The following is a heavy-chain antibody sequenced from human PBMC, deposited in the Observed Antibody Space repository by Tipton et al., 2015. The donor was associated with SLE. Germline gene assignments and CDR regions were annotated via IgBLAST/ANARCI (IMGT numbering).Heavy chain of an antibody. CDR2: IYSTGST. J-gene: IGHJ4*02. Sequence: TLSLTCYVSGVYINSGGFYYWSWIRQPAGKGLEWIGHIYSTGSTDYNPSLKSRVSISVDTSKSQFSLKLSSVTAADTAVYYCAREGVEIVANWGKGTLVSVSS. V-gene: IGHV4-61*09. CDR3: AREGVEIVAN. CDR1: GVYINSGGFYY. D-gene: IGHD5-24*01.